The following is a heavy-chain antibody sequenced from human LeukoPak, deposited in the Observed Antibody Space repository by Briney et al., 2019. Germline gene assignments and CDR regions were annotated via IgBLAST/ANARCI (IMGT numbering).Heavy chain of an antibody. CDR1: GYVSSSYG. J-gene: IGHJ4*02. CDR3: ARRERCCSGWYEDH. V-gene: IGHV1-18*01. D-gene: IGHD6-19*01. Sequence: ASVKVFCKAVGYVSSSYGISWVRQAPGQGLEWMGWISGYNGDTNYAQNLHDRLTMSTDTSTGTAYMELTSLSSDDTAVYYCARRERCCSGWYEDHWGQGTLVTVSS. CDR2: ISGYNGDT.